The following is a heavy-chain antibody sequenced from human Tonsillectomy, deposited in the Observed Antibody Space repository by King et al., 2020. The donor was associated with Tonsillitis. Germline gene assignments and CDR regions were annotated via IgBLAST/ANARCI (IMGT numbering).Heavy chain of an antibody. J-gene: IGHJ4*02. CDR1: GYTFAGYY. D-gene: IGHD6-19*01. V-gene: IGHV1-2*02. CDR2: INPHSGGT. CDR3: ARKMAVADPVMDY. Sequence: QLVQSGAEVKKPGASVKVSCKASGYTFAGYYMYWVRQAPGQGLEWMGWINPHSGGTNSAQKFQGRVTMTRDTSISTAYMELSGLRSDATAVYYCARKMAVADPVMDYWGQGTLVTVSS.